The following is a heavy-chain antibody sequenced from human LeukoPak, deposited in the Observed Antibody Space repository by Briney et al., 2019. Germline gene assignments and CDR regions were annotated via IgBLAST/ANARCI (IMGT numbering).Heavy chain of an antibody. CDR3: ARGPQQWLVLD. CDR1: GGSFSGYY. D-gene: IGHD6-19*01. CDR2: INHSGST. V-gene: IGHV4-34*01. J-gene: IGHJ4*02. Sequence: SETLSLTCAVYGGSFSGYYWSWIRQPPGKGLEWIGEINHSGSTNYNPSLKSRVTISVDTSKNQFSLKLSSVNAADTAVYYCARGPQQWLVLDWGQGTLVTVSS.